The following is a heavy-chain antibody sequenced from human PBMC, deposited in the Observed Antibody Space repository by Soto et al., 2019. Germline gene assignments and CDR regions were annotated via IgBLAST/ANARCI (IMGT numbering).Heavy chain of an antibody. J-gene: IGHJ4*02. CDR1: GFTFSSYG. V-gene: IGHV3-30*18. CDR2: ISYDGSNK. D-gene: IGHD6-13*01. CDR3: AKVGFQLAAAGTLDY. Sequence: GGSLRLSCAASGFTFSSYGMHWVRQAPGKRLEWVAVISYDGSNKYYADSVKGRFTISRDNSKNTLYLQMNSLRAEDTAVYYCAKVGFQLAAAGTLDYWGQGTLVTVSS.